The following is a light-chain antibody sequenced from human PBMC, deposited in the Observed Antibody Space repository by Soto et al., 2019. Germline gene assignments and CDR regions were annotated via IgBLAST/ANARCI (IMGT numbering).Light chain of an antibody. CDR1: QSVSSN. J-gene: IGKJ2*01. CDR2: GAS. Sequence: EIVMTQSPATLSVSPGERATLSCRASQSVSSNLAWYQQKPGQAPRLLIFGASTRATGIPARFSGSGSGTEFTLTISSLQSEGFAVYYCQQYKNWPPYTFGRGTKLGIK. CDR3: QQYKNWPPYT. V-gene: IGKV3-15*01.